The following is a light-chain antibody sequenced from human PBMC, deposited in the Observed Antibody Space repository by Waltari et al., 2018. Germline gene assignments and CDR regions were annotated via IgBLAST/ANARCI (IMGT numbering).Light chain of an antibody. CDR3: QQRGSWPRVT. V-gene: IGKV3-11*01. J-gene: IGKJ5*01. CDR1: QSVSSY. CDR2: DAS. Sequence: ENVLTQSPATLSLSPGERATLSCRASQSVSSYLAWYQQKPGQAPRLLIYDASNRAPGSPARFSGSGSGTDFTLTISSLEPEDFAVYYCQQRGSWPRVTFGQGTRLEIK.